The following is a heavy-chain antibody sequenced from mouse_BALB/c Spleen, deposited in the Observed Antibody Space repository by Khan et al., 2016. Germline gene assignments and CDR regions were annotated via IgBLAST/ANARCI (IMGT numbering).Heavy chain of an antibody. CDR2: IYPGNSDT. CDR3: SGTYWLAY. D-gene: IGHD4-1*01. J-gene: IGHJ3*01. Sequence: VQLQQSGTELARPGASVKLSCKASGYTFTSYWMHWLKQRPGQGLEWIGAIYPGNSDTSYNQKFKGKAKLTAVTSTTTAYMEVSSLTTEDSAVYYCSGTYWLAYWGQGTLVTVSS. V-gene: IGHV1-5*01. CDR1: GYTFTSYW.